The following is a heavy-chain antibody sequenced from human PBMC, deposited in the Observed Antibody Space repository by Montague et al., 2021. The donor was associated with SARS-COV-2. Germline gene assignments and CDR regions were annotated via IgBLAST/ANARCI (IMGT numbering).Heavy chain of an antibody. CDR1: GGAMSSGQW. Sequence: SETLSLTCDVSGGAMSSGQWWSWVRQPPGKGLEWIGEICQTGYTNYNPSLRSRVTISVDKSRNQFSLKMTSMTAAATAVYYCATNYGSGTFPGWFDPWGQGTLVTVSS. CDR2: ICQTGYT. D-gene: IGHD3-10*01. J-gene: IGHJ5*02. V-gene: IGHV4-4*02. CDR3: ATNYGSGTFPGWFDP.